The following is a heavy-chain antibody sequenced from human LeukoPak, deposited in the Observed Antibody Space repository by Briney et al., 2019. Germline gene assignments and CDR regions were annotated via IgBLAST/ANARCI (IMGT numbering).Heavy chain of an antibody. V-gene: IGHV4-59*01. CDR1: GDSLGIYK. CDR2: ISSSGSA. D-gene: IGHD2-15*01. Sequence: SETLSLTCSVSGDSLGIYKWSWIRQPPGKGLGWIAHISSSGSAIYNPSLMSRVSMSVDTSKNQFSLRLTSVTAADTAVYYCAREWSGFDFWGQGTTVTVSS. J-gene: IGHJ3*01. CDR3: AREWSGFDF.